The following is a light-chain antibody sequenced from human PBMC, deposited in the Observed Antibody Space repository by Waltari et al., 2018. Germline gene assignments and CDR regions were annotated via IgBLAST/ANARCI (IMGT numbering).Light chain of an antibody. CDR2: DTS. V-gene: IGKV3-11*01. Sequence: EIVLTQSPAILSLSPGERASLSCRASQSVTNYLAWYQQKPGQAPRLLISDTSNRATGIPARFSGSGFGTDFTLTISSLEPEDFAVYYCQQRRDWPLTFGGGTKVEIK. CDR3: QQRRDWPLT. CDR1: QSVTNY. J-gene: IGKJ4*01.